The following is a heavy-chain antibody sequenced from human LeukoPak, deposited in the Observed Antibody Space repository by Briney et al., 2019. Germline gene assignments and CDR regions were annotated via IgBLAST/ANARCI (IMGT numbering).Heavy chain of an antibody. V-gene: IGHV4-34*01. CDR2: INHSGST. CDR1: GGSFSGYY. J-gene: IGHJ4*02. Sequence: SETLSLTCAVYGGSFSGYYWSWIRQPPGKGLEWIGEINHSGSTNYNPSLKSRVTISVDTSKSQFSLKLSSVTAADTAVYYCARAGGKFDYWGQGTLVTVSS. CDR3: ARAGGKFDY. D-gene: IGHD2-15*01.